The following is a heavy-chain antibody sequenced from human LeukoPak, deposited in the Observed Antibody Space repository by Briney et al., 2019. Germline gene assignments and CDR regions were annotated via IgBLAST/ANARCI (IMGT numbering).Heavy chain of an antibody. CDR3: ARLNKPGWFDP. J-gene: IGHJ5*02. CDR1: DGSISSSNYY. CDR2: IFYTGST. D-gene: IGHD1-14*01. Sequence: KPSETLSLTCTVSDGSISSSNYYWAWIRQPPGKGLEWIANIFYTGSTYYNPSLKSRVTISIDTSKNQFSLRLNSVTATDTAVYYCARLNKPGWFDPWGQGTLVTVSS. V-gene: IGHV4-39*01.